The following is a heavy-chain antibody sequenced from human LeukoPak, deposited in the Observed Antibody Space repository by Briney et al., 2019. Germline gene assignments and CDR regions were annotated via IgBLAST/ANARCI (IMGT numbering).Heavy chain of an antibody. CDR1: GGTFSGYY. J-gene: IGHJ4*02. CDR3: ARGRYYDSSGYYYALHYFDY. D-gene: IGHD3-22*01. Sequence: SETLSFNCAGYGGTFSGYYWSWIRQPPGKGLGWIGEINNSGSTNYNQSLKSRGTISVDTSKNQFSLKFSSVTAADTAVYYCARGRYYDSSGYYYALHYFDYWGQGTLVTVSS. CDR2: INNSGST. V-gene: IGHV4-34*01.